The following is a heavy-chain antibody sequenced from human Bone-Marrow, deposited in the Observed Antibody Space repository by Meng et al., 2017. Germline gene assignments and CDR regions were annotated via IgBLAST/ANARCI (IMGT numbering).Heavy chain of an antibody. CDR2: IYYSGST. CDR3: ARDRYYYDFWSGYPGKGWYYYYGMDV. CDR1: GGSISSYY. V-gene: IGHV4-59*01. Sequence: SETLSLTCTVSGGSISSYYWSWIRQPPGKGLEWIGYIYYSGSTNYNPSLKSRVTISVDTSKNQFSLKLSSVTAADTAVYYCARDRYYYDFWSGYPGKGWYYYYGMDVWGQGTTVTVSS. D-gene: IGHD3-3*01. J-gene: IGHJ6*02.